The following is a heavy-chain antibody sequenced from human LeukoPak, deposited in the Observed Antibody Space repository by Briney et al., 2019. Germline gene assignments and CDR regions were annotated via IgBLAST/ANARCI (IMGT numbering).Heavy chain of an antibody. CDR3: ATDRRHGDPLQGRY. D-gene: IGHD4-17*01. CDR1: GYTLTELS. V-gene: IGHV1-24*01. J-gene: IGHJ4*02. Sequence: GASVKVSCKVSGYTLTELSMHWVRQAPGKGLEWMGGFDPEDGETIYAQEFQGRVTMTEDTSTDTAYMELSSLRSEDTAVYYCATDRRHGDPLQGRYWGQGTLVTVSS. CDR2: FDPEDGET.